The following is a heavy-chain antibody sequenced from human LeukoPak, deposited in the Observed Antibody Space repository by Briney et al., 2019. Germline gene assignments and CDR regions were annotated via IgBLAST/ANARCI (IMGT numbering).Heavy chain of an antibody. J-gene: IGHJ3*01. CDR2: IFHSGST. CDR3: ARDASLQTGAFDV. D-gene: IGHD5-24*01. CDR1: GGSIGRSDW. Sequence: SGTLSLTCAVSGGSIGRSDWWSWVRQSPGKGLEWIGEIFHSGSTKYNPSLKSRVTISVDKSKNQFSLNLTSVTAADTAMYYCARDASLQTGAFDVWGQGTMVAVSS. V-gene: IGHV4-4*02.